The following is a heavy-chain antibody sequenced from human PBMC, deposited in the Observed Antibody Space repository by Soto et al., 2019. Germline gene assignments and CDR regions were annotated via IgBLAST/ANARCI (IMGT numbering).Heavy chain of an antibody. J-gene: IGHJ3*02. CDR2: IKPDGSET. V-gene: IGHV3-7*01. D-gene: IGHD3-10*01. CDR3: ARDPSFGAFDI. Sequence: GGSLRLSCEASGFTFRSSWMSWVRQAPGKGLEWVSYIKPDGSETYYVDSVRGRFTISRDNAKNSLYLQMNSLGAEDTALYYCARDPSFGAFDISGQGTMVTV. CDR1: GFTFRSSW.